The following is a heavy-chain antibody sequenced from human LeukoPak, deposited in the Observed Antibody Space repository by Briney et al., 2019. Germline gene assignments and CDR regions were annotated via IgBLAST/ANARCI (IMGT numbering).Heavy chain of an antibody. CDR2: ISGDGGST. Sequence: GGSLRLSCAASGFTFDDYAMHWVRQAPGKGLEWVSLISGDGGSTYYADSVKGRFTISRDNSKNSLYLQMNSLRTEDTALYYCAKDILGYDFWSGSPGIDYWGQGTLVTVSS. V-gene: IGHV3-43*02. D-gene: IGHD3-3*01. CDR3: AKDILGYDFWSGSPGIDY. CDR1: GFTFDDYA. J-gene: IGHJ4*02.